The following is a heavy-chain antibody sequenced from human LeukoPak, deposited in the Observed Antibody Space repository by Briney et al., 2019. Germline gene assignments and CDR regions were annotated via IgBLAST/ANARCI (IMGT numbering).Heavy chain of an antibody. V-gene: IGHV3-11*04. D-gene: IGHD2-2*01. J-gene: IGHJ3*02. CDR3: ARDLRYCSSASCSENGAFDI. Sequence: PGGSLRLSCAASGFIFSDYYMNWIRQAPGEGLEWVSSISSSGSFIYYADSVKGRFTISRDNARNSLFLQMNSLRAEDTAVYYCARDLRYCSSASCSENGAFDIWGQGTMVTVSS. CDR2: ISSSGSFI. CDR1: GFIFSDYY.